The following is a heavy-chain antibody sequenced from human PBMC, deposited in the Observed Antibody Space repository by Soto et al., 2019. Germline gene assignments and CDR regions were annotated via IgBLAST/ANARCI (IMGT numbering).Heavy chain of an antibody. V-gene: IGHV1-46*03. Sequence: ASVKVSCKASGYTFTSYYIHWVRQAPGQVLEWMGIINPSGGSTSYAQKFQGRVTMTRDTSTSTVYMELSSLISEYTAVYYCGSRGTYGDFDYWGQGTLVTVSS. CDR1: GYTFTSYY. CDR3: GSRGTYGDFDY. CDR2: INPSGGST. J-gene: IGHJ4*02. D-gene: IGHD4-17*01.